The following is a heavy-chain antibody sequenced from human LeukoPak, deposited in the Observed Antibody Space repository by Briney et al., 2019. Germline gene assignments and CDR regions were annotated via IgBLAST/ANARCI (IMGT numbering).Heavy chain of an antibody. CDR1: GGSISSYY. Sequence: SETLSLTCTVSGGSISSYYWSWIRQPPGKGLEWIGYIYYSGSTNYNPSLKSRVTISVDTSKNQFSLKLSSVTAADTAVYYCARRDGTRGGGWFDPWGQGTLVTVSS. CDR2: IYYSGST. J-gene: IGHJ5*02. CDR3: ARRDGTRGGGWFDP. D-gene: IGHD1-14*01. V-gene: IGHV4-59*08.